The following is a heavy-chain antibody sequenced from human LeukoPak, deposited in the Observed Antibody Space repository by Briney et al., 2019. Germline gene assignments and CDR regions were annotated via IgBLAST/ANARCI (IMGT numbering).Heavy chain of an antibody. V-gene: IGHV4-61*01. CDR1: GVSVSSGRYY. Sequence: PSETLSLTCTVSGVSVSSGRYYWSWIRQPPGKGLEWFGYIYHSGSTNYNPSLKSRVTMSVDTSKNQFSLKLSSVTAADTAVYYCARAAGGWFGELDPGFDYWGQGTLVTVSS. CDR2: IYHSGST. D-gene: IGHD3-10*01. CDR3: ARAAGGWFGELDPGFDY. J-gene: IGHJ4*02.